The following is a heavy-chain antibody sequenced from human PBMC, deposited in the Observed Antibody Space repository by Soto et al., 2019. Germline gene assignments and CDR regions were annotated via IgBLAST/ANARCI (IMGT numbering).Heavy chain of an antibody. CDR3: AKGAVAGTVLCGMDV. CDR1: GFTFSSYG. CDR2: ISYDGSNK. Sequence: VQLVESGGGVVQPGRSLRLSCAASGFTFSSYGMHWVRQAPGKGLEWVAVISYDGSNKYYADSVKGRFTISRDNSKNTLYLQMNSLRAEDTAVYYCAKGAVAGTVLCGMDVWGQGTTVTVSS. J-gene: IGHJ6*02. D-gene: IGHD6-19*01. V-gene: IGHV3-30*18.